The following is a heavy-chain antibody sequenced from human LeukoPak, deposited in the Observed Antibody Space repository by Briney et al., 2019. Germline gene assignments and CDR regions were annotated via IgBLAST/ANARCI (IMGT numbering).Heavy chain of an antibody. CDR3: ARGDTRDWYRSAFDI. CDR1: GFTFTRYW. D-gene: IGHD6-19*01. Sequence: GGSLRLSCAASGFTFTRYWMHWVRQAPGKGPVWVSRINSDGSSTSYADSVKGRFTISRDNARNTLYLQMNSLRAEDTAVYYCARGDTRDWYRSAFDIWGQGTMVTVSS. V-gene: IGHV3-74*01. CDR2: INSDGSST. J-gene: IGHJ3*02.